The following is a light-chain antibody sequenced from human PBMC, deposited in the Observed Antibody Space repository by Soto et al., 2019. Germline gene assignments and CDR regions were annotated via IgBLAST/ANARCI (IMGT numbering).Light chain of an antibody. CDR3: QQYNDWPRT. V-gene: IGKV3-15*01. J-gene: IGKJ1*01. CDR2: GAS. CDR1: QSVSDN. Sequence: ELVMTQSPATLSVSPGERATLSCRASQSVSDNLAWYQQKPGQAPRLLIYGASTRATGISARFSGSGSGTEFTLTISSLQSEDFAIYYCQQYNDWPRTFGQGTKV.